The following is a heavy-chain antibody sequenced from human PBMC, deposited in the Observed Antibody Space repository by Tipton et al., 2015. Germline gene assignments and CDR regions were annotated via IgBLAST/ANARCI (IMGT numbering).Heavy chain of an antibody. D-gene: IGHD2-2*01. CDR3: ARDCNSSSCHYYYAMDV. Sequence: SLRLSCGATGFTFSDFSMNWVRRAPGKGLEWLAYISSSGSTRHFADSAKGRFTISRDNANDSLYLHMESLRDEDTGVYYCARDCNSSSCHYYYAMDVWGQGTTVTVSS. J-gene: IGHJ6*02. CDR1: GFTFSDFS. V-gene: IGHV3-48*02. CDR2: ISSSGSTR.